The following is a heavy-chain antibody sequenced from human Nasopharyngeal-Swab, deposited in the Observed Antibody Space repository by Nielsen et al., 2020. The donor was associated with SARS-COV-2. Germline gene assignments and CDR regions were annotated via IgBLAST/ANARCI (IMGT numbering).Heavy chain of an antibody. V-gene: IGHV3-23*01. CDR1: GFTFSSYA. CDR3: AKEYSSGWYFPGY. Sequence: GESLKISCAASGFTFSSYAMSWVRQAPGKGLEWVSAISGSGGSTYYADSVKGRFTISRDNSKNTLYLQMNSLRAEATAVYYCAKEYSSGWYFPGYWGQGTLVTVSS. J-gene: IGHJ4*02. D-gene: IGHD6-19*01. CDR2: ISGSGGST.